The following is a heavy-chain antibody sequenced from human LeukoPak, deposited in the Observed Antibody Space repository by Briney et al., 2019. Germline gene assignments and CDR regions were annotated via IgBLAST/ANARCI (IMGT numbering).Heavy chain of an antibody. J-gene: IGHJ6*03. CDR3: ARARDIVLMVYAYMDV. Sequence: SETLSLTCTVSGVSISSSTYYWGWIRQPPGKGLEWIGSIYYSGRTSYNPSLKSRVTISVDTSKKQFSLKLNSVTAADTAVYYCARARDIVLMVYAYMDVWGKGTTVTVSS. CDR2: IYYSGRT. V-gene: IGHV4-39*01. D-gene: IGHD2-8*01. CDR1: GVSISSSTYY.